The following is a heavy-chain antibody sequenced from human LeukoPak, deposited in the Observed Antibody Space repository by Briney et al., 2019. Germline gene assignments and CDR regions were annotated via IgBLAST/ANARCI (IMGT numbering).Heavy chain of an antibody. CDR2: IYYSGTT. V-gene: IGHV4-59*08. CDR1: GGSIGVSY. Sequence: PSETLSLTCTVSGGSIGVSYWSWIRQPPGKGLEWIGYIYYSGTTNYNPSLKSRVTISVDTSKNQLSLKLSSVTAADTAVYYCARLPTDSSSDHYWGQGTLVTVSS. CDR3: ARLPTDSSSDHY. D-gene: IGHD6-6*01. J-gene: IGHJ4*02.